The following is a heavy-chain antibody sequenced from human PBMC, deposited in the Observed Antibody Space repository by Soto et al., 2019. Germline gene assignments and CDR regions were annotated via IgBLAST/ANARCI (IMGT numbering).Heavy chain of an antibody. CDR2: IYHSGST. D-gene: IGHD6-19*01. CDR3: ATAGGLGAVAAAY. J-gene: IGHJ4*02. CDR1: GGSISSGGYS. Sequence: QLQLQESGSGLVKPSQTLSLTCAVSGGSISSGGYSWSWIRQPPGKGLEWIGYIYHSGSTYYNPTLKSRVSLSVDSSKHQLALKLSSVTAADTAVYYCATAGGLGAVAAAYWGQGTLVTVSS. V-gene: IGHV4-30-2*01.